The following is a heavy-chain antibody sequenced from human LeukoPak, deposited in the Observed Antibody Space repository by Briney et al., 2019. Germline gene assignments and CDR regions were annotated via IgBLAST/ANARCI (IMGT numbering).Heavy chain of an antibody. J-gene: IGHJ5*02. CDR1: GFTLSSYW. CDR3: ARANWFDP. V-gene: IGHV3-7*01. Sequence: SGGSLRLSCAASGFTLSSYWMSWVRQAPGKGLEWVANIKQDGSEKYYVDSVKGRFTISRDNAKNSLYLQMNSLRAEDTAVYYCARANWFDPWGQGTLVTVSS. CDR2: IKQDGSEK.